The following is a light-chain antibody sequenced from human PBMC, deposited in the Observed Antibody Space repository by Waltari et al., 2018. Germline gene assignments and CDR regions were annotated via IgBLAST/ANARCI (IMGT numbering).Light chain of an antibody. Sequence: QSALTQPPSASGSPGQSVTISCTQTSTDIGASALVPRYPQHPGKAPKPTIHEVTKRPSGVPDRFSGSKSGNTASLTVSGLQAEDEADYYCCSYAGSNNLGVFGGGTKLTVL. CDR3: CSYAGSNNLGV. V-gene: IGLV2-8*01. CDR2: EVT. CDR1: STDIGASAL. J-gene: IGLJ3*02.